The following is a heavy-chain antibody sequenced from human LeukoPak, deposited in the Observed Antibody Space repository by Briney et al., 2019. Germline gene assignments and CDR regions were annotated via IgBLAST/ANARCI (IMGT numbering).Heavy chain of an antibody. Sequence: PRRTLRLSCAASGFTFSIYAMSWVRQAPGKWLEWVSTISSGGGFTNYADSVKGRFTISRDNSKNTLHLQMNSLKDEDTAVYYCAKDRSSSGFSCVDHWGQGTLVTVSS. CDR2: ISSGGGFT. D-gene: IGHD3-22*01. CDR1: GFTFSIYA. CDR3: AKDRSSSGFSCVDH. V-gene: IGHV3-23*01. J-gene: IGHJ4*02.